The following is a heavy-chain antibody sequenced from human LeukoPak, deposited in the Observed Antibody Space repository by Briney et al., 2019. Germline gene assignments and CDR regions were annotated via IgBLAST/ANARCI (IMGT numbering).Heavy chain of an antibody. D-gene: IGHD1-1*01. CDR2: VYYRVNT. CDR3: ARARTRGNNWYFDY. J-gene: IGHJ4*02. V-gene: IGHV4-59*11. CDR1: GGXGDSINTHY. Sequence: SETLSLTCTVSGGXGDSINTHYWNWIRQPPGKGLEWIGYVYYRVNTNYNPSLKSRLTISVDTSKSQFSLKVSSVTAADTAVYYCARARTRGNNWYFDYWGQGTLVTVSS.